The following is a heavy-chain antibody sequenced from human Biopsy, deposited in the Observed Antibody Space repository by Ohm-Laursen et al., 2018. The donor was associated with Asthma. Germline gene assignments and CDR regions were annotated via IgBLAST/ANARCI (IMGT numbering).Heavy chain of an antibody. CDR1: GGTFGRYA. Sequence: EASVKVSCKASGGTFGRYAISWVRQAPGQGLEWMGGIIPIFGTANYAQKFQGRVTITADESTSTAYMELSSLRSEDTAVYYCARHPYVDGSDNYYYRGNDYYLGMDVWGQGTTVTVSS. CDR3: ARHPYVDGSDNYYYRGNDYYLGMDV. D-gene: IGHD3-10*01. V-gene: IGHV1-69*13. CDR2: IIPIFGTA. J-gene: IGHJ6*02.